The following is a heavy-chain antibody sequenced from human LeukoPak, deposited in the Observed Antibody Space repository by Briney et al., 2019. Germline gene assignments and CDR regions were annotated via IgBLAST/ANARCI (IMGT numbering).Heavy chain of an antibody. D-gene: IGHD6-19*01. CDR3: ARVTYNDGWYTRAQYIGMDV. CDR2: INHSGST. V-gene: IGHV4-34*01. J-gene: IGHJ6*02. Sequence: PSETLSLTCAVSGGSFSGYYWSWNRQSPGKGLEWIGEINHSGSTNYKSSLESRVTISIDMSKSQFSLKLSSVTAADTAVYYCARVTYNDGWYTRAQYIGMDVWGQGTTVTVSS. CDR1: GGSFSGYY.